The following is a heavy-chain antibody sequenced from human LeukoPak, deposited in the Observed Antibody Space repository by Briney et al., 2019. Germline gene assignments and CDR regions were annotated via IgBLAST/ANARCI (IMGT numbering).Heavy chain of an antibody. Sequence: SETLSLTCAVYGGSFSGYYWSWIRQPPGKGLEWIGEINHSGSTNYNPSLKSRVTISVDTSKNQFSLKLSSVTPAATAVYYCARGRGYNSFDYWGQGTLVTVSS. CDR1: GGSFSGYY. V-gene: IGHV4-34*01. J-gene: IGHJ4*02. D-gene: IGHD5-12*01. CDR3: ARGRGYNSFDY. CDR2: INHSGST.